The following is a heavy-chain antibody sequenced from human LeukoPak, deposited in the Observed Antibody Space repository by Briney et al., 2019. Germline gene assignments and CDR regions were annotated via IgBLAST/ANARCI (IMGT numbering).Heavy chain of an antibody. V-gene: IGHV3-53*01. CDR2: IYSGGST. J-gene: IGHJ4*02. Sequence: GGSLRLSCAASGFTVSSNYMSWVRQAPGKGLEWVSVIYSGGSTYYAGSVKGRFTISRDNSKNTLYLQMNSLRAEDTAVYYCARVSQGQQLVDYWGQGTLVTVSS. CDR1: GFTVSSNY. D-gene: IGHD6-13*01. CDR3: ARVSQGQQLVDY.